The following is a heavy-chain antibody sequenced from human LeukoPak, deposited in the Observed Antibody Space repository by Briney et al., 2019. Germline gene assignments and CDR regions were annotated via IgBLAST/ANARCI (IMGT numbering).Heavy chain of an antibody. V-gene: IGHV1-2*06. J-gene: IGHJ6*03. D-gene: IGHD2-8*01. CDR2: INPNSGDT. CDR1: GYTFSGSY. CDR3: ARSTEHCNNGVCFTDYYMDV. Sequence: ASVKVSCKASGYTFSGSYIHWVRQAPGQGLEWLGRINPNSGDTNYAQNLHGRVTMTRDTSITTAYMELNSLTSDDTAVYFCARSTEHCNNGVCFTDYYMDVWGKGTTVTVSS.